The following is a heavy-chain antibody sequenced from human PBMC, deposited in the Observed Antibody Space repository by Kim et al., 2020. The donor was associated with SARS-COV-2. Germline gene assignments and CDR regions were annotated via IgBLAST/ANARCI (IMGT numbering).Heavy chain of an antibody. J-gene: IGHJ6*02. D-gene: IGHD4-17*01. CDR1: GGTFSSYA. Sequence: SVKVSCKSSGGTFSSYAISWVRQAPGQGLEWMGGIIPIFGTANYAQKFQGRVTITADESTSTAYMELSSLRSEDTAVYYCARGGIYGDLAAVGYYYYGMDVWGQGTTVTVSS. CDR2: IIPIFGTA. V-gene: IGHV1-69*13. CDR3: ARGGIYGDLAAVGYYYYGMDV.